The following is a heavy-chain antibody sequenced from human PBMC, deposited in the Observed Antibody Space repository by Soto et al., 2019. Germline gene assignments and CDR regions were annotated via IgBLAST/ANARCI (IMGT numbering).Heavy chain of an antibody. D-gene: IGHD6-19*01. Sequence: SETLSLTCTVSGGSISNYYWSWIRQPPGKGLEWIGYIYYSGGTNYNPSLKSRVAISIDTSKRQFSLNLNSVTAADTAVYYCTRGAVGWLFDYWGQGNLVTVSS. CDR1: GGSISNYY. CDR2: IYYSGGT. V-gene: IGHV4-59*01. J-gene: IGHJ4*02. CDR3: TRGAVGWLFDY.